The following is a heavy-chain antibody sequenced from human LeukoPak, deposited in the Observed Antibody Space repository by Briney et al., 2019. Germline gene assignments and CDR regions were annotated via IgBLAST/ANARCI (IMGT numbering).Heavy chain of an antibody. CDR2: INHSGST. Sequence: SETLSLTCAVYGGSFSGYCWSWIRQPPGKGLEWIGEINHSGSTNYNPSLKSRVTMSVDTSKNQFSLKLSSVTAADTAVYYCARGNWFDPWGQGTLVTVSS. CDR3: ARGNWFDP. V-gene: IGHV4-34*01. CDR1: GGSFSGYC. J-gene: IGHJ5*02.